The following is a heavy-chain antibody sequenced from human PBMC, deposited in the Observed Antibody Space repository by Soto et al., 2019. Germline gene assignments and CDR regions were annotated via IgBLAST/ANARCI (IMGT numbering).Heavy chain of an antibody. Sequence: GASVKVSCKASGYTFTSYDINWVRQATGQGLEWMGWMNPNSGNTGYAQKFQGRVTMTRNTSISTAYMELSSLRSEDTAVYYCARGTSRGSGWCGYYYYGMDVWGQGTTVTVSS. CDR2: MNPNSGNT. J-gene: IGHJ6*02. CDR1: GYTFTSYD. V-gene: IGHV1-8*01. D-gene: IGHD6-19*01. CDR3: ARGTSRGSGWCGYYYYGMDV.